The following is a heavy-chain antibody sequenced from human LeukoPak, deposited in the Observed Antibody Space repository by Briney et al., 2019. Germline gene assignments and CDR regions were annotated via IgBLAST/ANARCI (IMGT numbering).Heavy chain of an antibody. V-gene: IGHV3-23*01. Sequence: GGSLRLSCAVSGITLSNYGMSWVRQVPGKGLGWVAGISGSGGGTNYADSVKGRFTISRDNPKNTLFLQMNNLRAEDTAVYFCAKRGVVIRVILVGFHKEAYYFDSWGQGALVTVSS. CDR3: AKRGVVIRVILVGFHKEAYYFDS. CDR2: ISGSGGGT. CDR1: GITLSNYG. J-gene: IGHJ4*02. D-gene: IGHD3-22*01.